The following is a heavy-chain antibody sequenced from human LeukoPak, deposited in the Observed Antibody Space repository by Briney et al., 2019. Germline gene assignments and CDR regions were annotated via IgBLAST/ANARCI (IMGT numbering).Heavy chain of an antibody. CDR3: AREKGSGWFSGEVYYYYMDV. J-gene: IGHJ6*03. CDR1: GFTFSSYA. D-gene: IGHD6-19*01. V-gene: IGHV3-64*01. Sequence: PGGSLRLSCAASGFTFSSYAMHWVRQAPGKGLEYVSAISSNGGSTYYANSVKGRFTISRDNSKNTLYLQMGSLRAEDMAVYYCAREKGSGWFSGEVYYYYMDVWGKGTTVTVSS. CDR2: ISSNGGST.